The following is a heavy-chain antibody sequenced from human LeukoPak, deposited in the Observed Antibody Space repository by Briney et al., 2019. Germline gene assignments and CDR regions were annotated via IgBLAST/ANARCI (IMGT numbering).Heavy chain of an antibody. V-gene: IGHV3-30*02. CDR3: AKDRLTMVRGVLDP. J-gene: IGHJ5*02. CDR2: IRYDGSNK. CDR1: GFTFSSYG. D-gene: IGHD3-10*01. Sequence: PGGSLRLSCAASGFTFSSYGMHWVRQAPGKGLEWVAFIRYDGSNKYYADSVKGRFTISRDNSKNTLYLQMNSLRAEDTAVYYCAKDRLTMVRGVLDPWGQGTLVTVSS.